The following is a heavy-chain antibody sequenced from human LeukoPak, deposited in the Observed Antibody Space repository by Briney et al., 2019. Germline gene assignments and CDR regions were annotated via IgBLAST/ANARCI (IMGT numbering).Heavy chain of an antibody. CDR3: AKDLGYGDYVSLDY. J-gene: IGHJ4*02. CDR2: FSGSGGST. D-gene: IGHD4-17*01. Sequence: GGSLRLSCAASGFTFSSYAMSWVRQAPGKGLEWVSAFSGSGGSTYYADSVKGRFTISRDNSKNTLYLQMNSLRAEDTAVYYCAKDLGYGDYVSLDYWGQGTLVTVSS. V-gene: IGHV3-23*01. CDR1: GFTFSSYA.